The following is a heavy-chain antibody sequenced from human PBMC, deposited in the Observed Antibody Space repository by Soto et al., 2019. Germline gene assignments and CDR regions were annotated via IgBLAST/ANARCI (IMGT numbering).Heavy chain of an antibody. CDR2: IYYSGST. CDR3: ARHSPATSISDH. Sequence: QLQLQESGPGLVKPSETLSLTCTVSGGSISSSSYYWGWIRQPPGKGLEGIGSIYYSGSTYYNPSLETLVTISVNTSKNQLSIKLSSVTAADTAGDCCARHSPATSISDHWGQGTLVTVSS. CDR1: GGSISSSSYY. J-gene: IGHJ4*02. V-gene: IGHV4-39*01.